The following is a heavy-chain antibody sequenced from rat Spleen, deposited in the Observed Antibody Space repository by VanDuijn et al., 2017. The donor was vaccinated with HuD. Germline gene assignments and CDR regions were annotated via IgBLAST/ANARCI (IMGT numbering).Heavy chain of an antibody. V-gene: IGHV5-27*01. CDR3: ATDTFYDGTYYPGGFDY. D-gene: IGHD1-12*02. Sequence: AASGFTFTNYYMAGVRQAPTQGLEWVAYISTGGDNTYYRDSVKGRFTISRDNAKSTLYLQLDSLRSEDTATYYCATDTFYDGTYYPGGFDYWGQGVMVTVSS. CDR1: GFTFTNYY. J-gene: IGHJ2*01. CDR2: ISTGGDNT.